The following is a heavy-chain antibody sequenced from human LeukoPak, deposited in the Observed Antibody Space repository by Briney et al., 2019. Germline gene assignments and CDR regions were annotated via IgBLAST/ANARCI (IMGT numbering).Heavy chain of an antibody. J-gene: IGHJ4*02. CDR2: IHYTGTT. Sequence: SETLSLTCTVSGGSIRSSSYNWGWIRQPPGKGLEWIGSIHYTGTTFYNPSLKSRVTISVDTSKNQFSLKLRSVTAADTAVYYCARAVAGTVDYWGQGTLVTVSS. CDR1: GGSIRSSSYN. CDR3: ARAVAGTVDY. V-gene: IGHV4-39*07. D-gene: IGHD6-19*01.